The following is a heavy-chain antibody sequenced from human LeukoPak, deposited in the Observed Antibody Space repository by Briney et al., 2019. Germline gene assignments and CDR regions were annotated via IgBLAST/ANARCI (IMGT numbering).Heavy chain of an antibody. CDR1: GYTFTSYD. Sequence: ASVKVSCKASGYTFTSYDINWVRQATGQGMEGMGWMNPNSGDTGYAQKFQGRVTMTRNTSISTAYMELRSLRSEDTAVYYCARGLRFLEWLPIRNWFDPWGQGTQVTVSS. CDR3: ARGLRFLEWLPIRNWFDP. CDR2: MNPNSGDT. J-gene: IGHJ5*02. V-gene: IGHV1-8*01. D-gene: IGHD3-3*01.